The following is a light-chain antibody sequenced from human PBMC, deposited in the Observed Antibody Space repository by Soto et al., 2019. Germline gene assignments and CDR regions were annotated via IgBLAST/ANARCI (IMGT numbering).Light chain of an antibody. CDR1: SGHSSYA. V-gene: IGLV4-69*01. CDR2: LNSDGSH. CDR3: QTWGTGTVV. Sequence: QSVLTQSPSASASLGASVKLTCTLSSGHSSYAIAWHQQQPEKGPRYLMTLNSDGSHSKGDRIPDRFSGSSSGPERYLTISSLQSEDEADYYCQTWGTGTVVFGGGTKLTVL. J-gene: IGLJ2*01.